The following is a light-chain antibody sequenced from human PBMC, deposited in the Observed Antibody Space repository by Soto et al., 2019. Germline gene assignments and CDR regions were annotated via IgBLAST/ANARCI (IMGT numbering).Light chain of an antibody. V-gene: IGLV2-14*01. Sequence: QSVLTQPASVSGSPGQSITISCTGTSSDVGNYNYVSWYQQHPGKAPKLMIYEVSNRPSGVSNRFSGSKSGNTASLTISGLQAEDEADYYSSSYRSSSTLVVFGGGTKLTVL. CDR2: EVS. CDR1: SSDVGNYNY. CDR3: SSYRSSSTLVV. J-gene: IGLJ2*01.